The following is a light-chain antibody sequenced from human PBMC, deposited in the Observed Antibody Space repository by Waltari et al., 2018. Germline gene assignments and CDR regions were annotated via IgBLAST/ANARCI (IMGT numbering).Light chain of an antibody. CDR2: GAS. J-gene: IGKJ1*01. CDR3: QQSLNTPRT. V-gene: IGKV1-39*01. CDR1: QSIRSY. Sequence: DIQMTQSPSSLSAFVGERVTITCRASQSIRSYVNWYQQKAGKAPQLLIYGASSLQSGVPSMFGGSGSGTDFTLTIRSLRPEDFATYYCQQSLNTPRTFGQGTKVEMK.